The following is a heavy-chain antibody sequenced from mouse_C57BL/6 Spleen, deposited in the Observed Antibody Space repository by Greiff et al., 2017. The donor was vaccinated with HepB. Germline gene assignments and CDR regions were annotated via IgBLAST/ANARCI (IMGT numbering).Heavy chain of an antibody. CDR3: AREACYSLFAY. CDR1: GYTFTSYW. D-gene: IGHD1-1*01. V-gene: IGHV1-7*01. CDR2: INPSSGYT. J-gene: IGHJ3*01. Sequence: QVQLKQSGAELAKPGASVKLSCKASGYTFTSYWMHWVKQRPGQGLEWIGYINPSSGYTKYNQKFKDKATLTADKSSRTAYMQLSSLTYEDSSVYYCAREACYSLFAYWGQGTLVTVSA.